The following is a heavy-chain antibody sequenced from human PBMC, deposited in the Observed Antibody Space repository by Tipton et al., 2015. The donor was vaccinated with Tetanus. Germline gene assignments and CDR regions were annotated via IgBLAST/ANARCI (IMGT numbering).Heavy chain of an antibody. Sequence: QSGPEVKKPGASVNVSCKASGYTFTSHYVHWVRQAPGQGLEWMGMINPSGGYTRSAQTLQGRVKMTRDTSTTTVYMELSSLRPDDTGVYFCAREGGDRGNAFDLWGQGTMVAASS. CDR2: INPSGGYT. CDR1: GYTFTSHY. V-gene: IGHV1-46*04. CDR3: AREGGDRGNAFDL. J-gene: IGHJ3*01. D-gene: IGHD3-16*01.